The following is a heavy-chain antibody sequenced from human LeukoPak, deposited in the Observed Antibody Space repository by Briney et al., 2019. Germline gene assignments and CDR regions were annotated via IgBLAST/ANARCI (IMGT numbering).Heavy chain of an antibody. Sequence: GGSLRLSCAASGFTFDDYAMHWVRQAPGKGLEWVSGISWNSGSIGYADSVKGRFTISRDNAKNSLYLQMNSLRAEGTALYYCAKALMKGYYYYGMDVWGQGTTVTVSS. CDR2: ISWNSGSI. D-gene: IGHD2-8*01. CDR1: GFTFDDYA. V-gene: IGHV3-9*01. J-gene: IGHJ6*02. CDR3: AKALMKGYYYYGMDV.